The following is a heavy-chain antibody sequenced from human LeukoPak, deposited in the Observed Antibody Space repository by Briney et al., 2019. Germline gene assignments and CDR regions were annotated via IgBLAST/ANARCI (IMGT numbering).Heavy chain of an antibody. CDR1: GFTFSDYS. CDR2: ISRGSRTI. V-gene: IGHV3-48*01. D-gene: IGHD6-13*01. CDR3: ARDSYSSSRNDY. Sequence: GGSLRLSCAASGFTFSDYSMNWVRQAPGKGLEWRSNISRGSRTIYYADSVKGRFTISRDNAKNSLYLQMNSLRAEDTAVYYCARDSYSSSRNDYWGQGTLVTVSS. J-gene: IGHJ4*02.